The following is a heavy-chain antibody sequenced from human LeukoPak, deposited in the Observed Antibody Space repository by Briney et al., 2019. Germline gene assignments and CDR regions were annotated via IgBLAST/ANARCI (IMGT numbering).Heavy chain of an antibody. V-gene: IGHV3-9*01. Sequence: GGSLRLSCGASGFTFDDYAMHWVRQAPRKGLEWVSGISWNSGSIGYADSVKGRFTISRDNAKNSLYLQMNSLRAEDTALYYCAKDIFPYSYGSFFDCWGQGTLVTVSS. J-gene: IGHJ4*02. CDR1: GFTFDDYA. CDR2: ISWNSGSI. D-gene: IGHD5-18*01. CDR3: AKDIFPYSYGSFFDC.